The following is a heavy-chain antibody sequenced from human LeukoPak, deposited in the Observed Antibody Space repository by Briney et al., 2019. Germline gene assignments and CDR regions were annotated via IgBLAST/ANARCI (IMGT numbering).Heavy chain of an antibody. CDR2: IRFDGTNK. J-gene: IGHJ5*02. Sequence: PGGSLRLSCAASGFTSSSFGMHWVRQAPGKGLEWVAFIRFDGTNKYYAESVTGRFTVSRDNSKNTLYLQMNSLRAEDTAVYYCARAEPYQAEFNWFDPWGQGTLVTVSS. CDR3: ARAEPYQAEFNWFDP. D-gene: IGHD1-14*01. V-gene: IGHV3-30*02. CDR1: GFTSSSFG.